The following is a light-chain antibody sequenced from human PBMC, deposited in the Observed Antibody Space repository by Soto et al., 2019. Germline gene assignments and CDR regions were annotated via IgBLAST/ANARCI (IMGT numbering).Light chain of an antibody. CDR2: QVS. CDR3: STYTGSNTHYV. CDR1: TSDIGNYNY. Sequence: QSALTQPASVSGSPGQSISISCTGATSDIGNYNYFSWYQQHPGKAPKLIIYQVSNRPSGVSNRFSGSKSGNTASLTISGIQADDEADYFCSTYTGSNTHYVFGTGTKVTVL. V-gene: IGLV2-14*01. J-gene: IGLJ1*01.